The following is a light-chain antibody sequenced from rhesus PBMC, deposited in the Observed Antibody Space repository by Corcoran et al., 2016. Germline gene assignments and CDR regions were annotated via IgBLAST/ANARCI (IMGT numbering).Light chain of an antibody. CDR3: QHVYTIPPT. CDR2: KAS. CDR1: ENVNNY. V-gene: IGKV1-74*01. Sequence: DIQMTQSPSSLSASVGDRVTITCRASENVNNYLNWYQQKPGKAPKLLIYKASTLQSGVPSRFSGSGSGTDYTFTSSSLQPEDVATYYCQHVYTIPPTFGGGTKVEIK. J-gene: IGKJ4*01.